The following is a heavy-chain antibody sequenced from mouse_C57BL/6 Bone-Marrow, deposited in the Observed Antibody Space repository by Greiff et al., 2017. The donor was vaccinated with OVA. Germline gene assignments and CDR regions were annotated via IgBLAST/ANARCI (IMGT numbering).Heavy chain of an antibody. J-gene: IGHJ4*01. CDR3: ARGTTVPMDY. CDR1: GFTFSDYG. CDR2: ISSGSSTI. V-gene: IGHV5-17*01. Sequence: DVMLVESGGGLVKPGGSLKLSCAASGFTFSDYGMHWVRQAPEKGLEWVAYISSGSSTIYYADTVKGRFTISRDNAKNTLFLQMTSLRSEDTAMYYCARGTTVPMDYWGQGTSVTVSS. D-gene: IGHD1-1*01.